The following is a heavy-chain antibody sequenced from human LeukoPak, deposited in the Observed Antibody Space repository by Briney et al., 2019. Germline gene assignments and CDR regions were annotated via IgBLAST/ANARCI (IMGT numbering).Heavy chain of an antibody. J-gene: IGHJ4*02. CDR2: IYHSGST. D-gene: IGHD3-10*01. CDR1: GGSISSSNW. V-gene: IGHV4-4*02. Sequence: SETLSLTCAVSGGSISSSNWWSWVRQPPGKGLEWIGEIYHSGSTNYNPSLKSRVTISVDKSKNQFSLKLSSVTAAGTAVYYCAREPRDSYGSANYGFDYWGRGTLVTVSS. CDR3: AREPRDSYGSANYGFDY.